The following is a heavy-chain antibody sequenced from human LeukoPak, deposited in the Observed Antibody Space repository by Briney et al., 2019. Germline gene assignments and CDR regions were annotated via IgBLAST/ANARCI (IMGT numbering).Heavy chain of an antibody. V-gene: IGHV4-38-2*02. CDR3: ARGLSFGWNDVCYFDN. CDR1: GYSINSGYY. CDR2: VYHTGTT. Sequence: SETLSVTCIVSGYSINSGYYWGWIRQRPGKGLEWIANVYHTGTTYYNPSLKSRVTISVDTSKNQFSLKLSSVTAADTAVYYCARGLSFGWNDVCYFDNWGQGSLVTVSS. J-gene: IGHJ4*02. D-gene: IGHD1-1*01.